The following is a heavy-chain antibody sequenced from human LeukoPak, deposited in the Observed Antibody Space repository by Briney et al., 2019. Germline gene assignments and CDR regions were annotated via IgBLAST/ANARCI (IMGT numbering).Heavy chain of an antibody. CDR3: ARGLTYYDFWSGSYFDY. V-gene: IGHV4-31*03. D-gene: IGHD3-3*01. CDR1: GGSISSGGYY. Sequence: SQTLSLTCTVSGGSISSGGYYWSWIRQHPGKGLERIGYIYYSGSTYYNPSLKSRVTISVDTSKNQFALKLSSVTAADTAVYYCARGLTYYDFWSGSYFDYWGQGTLVTVSS. CDR2: IYYSGST. J-gene: IGHJ4*02.